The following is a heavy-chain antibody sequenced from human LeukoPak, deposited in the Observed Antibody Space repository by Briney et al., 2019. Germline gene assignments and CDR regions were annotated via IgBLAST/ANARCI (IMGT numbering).Heavy chain of an antibody. CDR3: ARERITMLGGLTFPLFDY. D-gene: IGHD3-10*01. CDR1: GYTFTDYY. V-gene: IGHV1-2*06. CDR2: INPNGGAT. J-gene: IGHJ4*02. Sequence: VASVKVSCKASGYTFTDYYLHWVRQAPGQGLEWIGRINPNGGATNYAQKFQGRVTMARDTSNSTAYMDLGRLRSDDTAVYYCARERITMLGGLTFPLFDYWGQGTLVTVSS.